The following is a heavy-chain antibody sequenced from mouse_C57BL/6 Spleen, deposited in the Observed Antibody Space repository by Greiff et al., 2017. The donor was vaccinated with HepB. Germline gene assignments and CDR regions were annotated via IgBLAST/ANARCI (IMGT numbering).Heavy chain of an antibody. CDR2: ISGGGGNT. V-gene: IGHV5-9*01. CDR3: ARHGGSGYSAWFAY. D-gene: IGHD3-2*02. J-gene: IGHJ3*01. CDR1: GFTFSSYT. Sequence: DVQLQESGGGLVKPGGSLKLSCAASGFTFSSYTMSWVRQTPEKRLEWVATISGGGGNTYYPDSVKGRFTISRDNAKNTLYLQMSSLRSEDTALYYCARHGGSGYSAWFAYWGQGTLVTVSA.